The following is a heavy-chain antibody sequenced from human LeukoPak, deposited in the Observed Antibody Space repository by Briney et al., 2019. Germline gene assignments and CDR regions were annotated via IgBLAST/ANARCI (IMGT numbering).Heavy chain of an antibody. Sequence: SVKVSCKASGGAFSSYAISWVRQAPGQGLEWMGRIIPIFGTANYAQKFQGRVTITTDESTSTAYMELSSLRSEDTAVYYCIAAAGTWYYFDYWGQGTLVTVSS. J-gene: IGHJ4*02. CDR1: GGAFSSYA. D-gene: IGHD6-13*01. CDR3: IAAAGTWYYFDY. CDR2: IIPIFGTA. V-gene: IGHV1-69*05.